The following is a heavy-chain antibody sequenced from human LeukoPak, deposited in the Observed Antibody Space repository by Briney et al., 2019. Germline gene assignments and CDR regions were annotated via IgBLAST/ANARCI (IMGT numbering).Heavy chain of an antibody. J-gene: IGHJ4*02. CDR3: ASGKETSMAQGY. V-gene: IGHV3-23*01. D-gene: IGHD5-18*01. Sequence: GGSLRLSCAASGFTFSSYAMSWVRQAPGKGLEWVSGISGSGGSTYYADSVKGRFTISRDISKNTVDLQLNSLRAEDTAVYYCASGKETSMAQGYWGQGTLVTVSS. CDR2: ISGSGGST. CDR1: GFTFSSYA.